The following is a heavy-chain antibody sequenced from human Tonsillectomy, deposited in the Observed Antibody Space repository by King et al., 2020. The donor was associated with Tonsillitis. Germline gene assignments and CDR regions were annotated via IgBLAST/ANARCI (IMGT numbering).Heavy chain of an antibody. CDR3: ARGDITIFGVVIAWGYYYMDV. Sequence: VQLVESGGGLVQPGGSLRLSCAASGFTFSSYEMNWVRQAPGKGLEWVSYISSSGSTIYYADSVKGRFTISRDNAKNSLYLQMNSLRSEDTAVYYCARGDITIFGVVIAWGYYYMDVWGKGTTVTVSS. J-gene: IGHJ6*03. CDR1: GFTFSSYE. V-gene: IGHV3-48*03. D-gene: IGHD3-3*01. CDR2: ISSSGSTI.